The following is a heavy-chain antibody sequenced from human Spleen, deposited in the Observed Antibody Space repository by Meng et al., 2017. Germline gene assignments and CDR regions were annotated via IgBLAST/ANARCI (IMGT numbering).Heavy chain of an antibody. D-gene: IGHD3-22*01. Sequence: KVSCKASGRTFSSYAISWVRQAPGQGLEWMGIIYPGDSDTTYSPSFQGQVTISADRSISSAYLQWSSLKASDTAIYYCARLGQHYDSSGYYYDYWGQGTRVTVSS. CDR2: IYPGDSDT. CDR1: GRTFSSYA. CDR3: ARLGQHYDSSGYYYDY. J-gene: IGHJ4*02. V-gene: IGHV5-51*01.